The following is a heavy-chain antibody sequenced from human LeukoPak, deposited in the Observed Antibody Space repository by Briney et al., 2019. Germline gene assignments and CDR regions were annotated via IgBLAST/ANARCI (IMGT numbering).Heavy chain of an antibody. CDR3: ARTTRVGAFDI. CDR1: GGSISSSSYY. J-gene: IGHJ3*02. CDR2: IYYSGST. V-gene: IGHV4-39*01. Sequence: SETLSLTCTVSGGSISSSSYYWGWIRQPPGKGLEWIGSIYYSGSTYYNPSLKSRVTISVDTSKNQFSLKLSSVTAADTAVYYCARTTRVGAFDIWGQGTMVTVSS. D-gene: IGHD1-26*01.